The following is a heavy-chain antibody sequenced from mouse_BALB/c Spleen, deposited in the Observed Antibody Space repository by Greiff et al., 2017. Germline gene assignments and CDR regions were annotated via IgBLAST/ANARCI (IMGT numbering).Heavy chain of an antibody. CDR3: ARVYGNCYAMDY. J-gene: IGHJ4*01. CDR2: ISSGGSYT. CDR1: GFTFSSYA. V-gene: IGHV5-9-4*01. Sequence: EVKLMESGGGLVKPGGSLKLSCAASGFTFSSYAMSWVRQSPEKRLEWVAEISSGGSYTYYPDTVTGRFTISRDNAKNTLYLEMSSLRSEDTAMYYCARVYGNCYAMDYWGQGTSVTVSS. D-gene: IGHD2-1*01.